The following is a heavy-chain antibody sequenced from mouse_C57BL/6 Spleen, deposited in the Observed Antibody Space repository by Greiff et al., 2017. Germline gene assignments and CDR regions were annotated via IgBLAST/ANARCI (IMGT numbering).Heavy chain of an antibody. V-gene: IGHV1-42*01. J-gene: IGHJ1*03. CDR2: INPSTGGT. D-gene: IGHD1-1*01. Sequence: EVQRVESGPELVKPGASVKISCKASGYSFTGYYMNWVKQSPEKSLEWIGEINPSTGGTTYNQKFKAKATLTVDKSSSTAYMQLKSLTSEDSAVYYCASGSSSWYFDVWGTGPTVTVSS. CDR1: GYSFTGYY. CDR3: ASGSSSWYFDV.